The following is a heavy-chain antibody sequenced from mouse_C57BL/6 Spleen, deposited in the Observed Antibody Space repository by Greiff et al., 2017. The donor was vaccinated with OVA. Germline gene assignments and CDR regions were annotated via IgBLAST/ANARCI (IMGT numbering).Heavy chain of an antibody. D-gene: IGHD2-5*01. V-gene: IGHV1-82*01. CDR3: AREGDDYSNLYFDV. J-gene: IGHJ1*03. CDR1: GYTFTDYN. Sequence: QVQLQQSGPELVKPGASVKIPCKASGYTFTDYNMDWVKQRPGKGLEWIGRIYPGDGDTNYNGKFKGKATLTADKSSSTAYMQLSSLTSEDSAVYFCAREGDDYSNLYFDVWGTGTTVTVSS. CDR2: IYPGDGDT.